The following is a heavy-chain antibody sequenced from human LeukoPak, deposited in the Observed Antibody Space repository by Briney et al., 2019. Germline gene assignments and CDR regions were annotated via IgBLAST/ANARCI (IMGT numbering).Heavy chain of an antibody. Sequence: SETLSLTCTVSGGSIGFYFWSWIRQSAGQGLEWIGRINGNGVTNNNPSLKSQLTMSVDTSKNQFSLNLRSVTAADTSVYYCVRDELRTTYRFSWDPWGQGILVTV. CDR1: GGSIGFYF. V-gene: IGHV4-4*07. CDR2: INGNGVT. D-gene: IGHD3-16*02. J-gene: IGHJ5*02. CDR3: VRDELRTTYRFSWDP.